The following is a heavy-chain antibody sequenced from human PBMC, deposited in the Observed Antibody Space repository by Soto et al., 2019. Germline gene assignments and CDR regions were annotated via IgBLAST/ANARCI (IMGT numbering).Heavy chain of an antibody. CDR3: AKDRGGRIPEYGMDV. D-gene: IGHD2-15*01. V-gene: IGHV3-30*18. J-gene: IGHJ6*02. Sequence: PGRSLRLSCAASGFTFSSYGMHWVRQAPGKGLEWVSVISYDGSNKYYADSVKGRFTISRDNSKNTLYLQMNSLRAEDTAVYYCAKDRGGRIPEYGMDVWGQGNTVTVS. CDR2: ISYDGSNK. CDR1: GFTFSSYG.